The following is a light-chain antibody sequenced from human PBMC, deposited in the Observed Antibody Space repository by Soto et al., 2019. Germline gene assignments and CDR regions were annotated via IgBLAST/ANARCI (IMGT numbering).Light chain of an antibody. V-gene: IGKV1-39*01. CDR3: QQYYSTPQT. CDR2: WAS. Sequence: DIQMTQSPSSLSASVGDRVTITCRASQSISSYLNWYQQKPGKAPKLLIYWASTRESGVPDRFSGSGSGTDFTLTISSLQAEDVAVYYCQQYYSTPQTFGQGTTGDIK. J-gene: IGKJ1*01. CDR1: QSISSY.